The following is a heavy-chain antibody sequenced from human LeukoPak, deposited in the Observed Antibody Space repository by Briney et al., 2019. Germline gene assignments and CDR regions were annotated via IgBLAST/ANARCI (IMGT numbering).Heavy chain of an antibody. V-gene: IGHV4-31*03. CDR1: GGSISSDYYY. CDR3: ARERSTYAGAPENWFDP. Sequence: SETLSLTCTVSGGSISSDYYYWNWIRQHPGTGLEWIGYISYSGSTYYSPSLESRLIISVDTSKNQFSLKLSSVTAADTAVYYCARERSTYAGAPENWFDPWGQGILVTVSS. D-gene: IGHD2-2*01. CDR2: ISYSGST. J-gene: IGHJ5*02.